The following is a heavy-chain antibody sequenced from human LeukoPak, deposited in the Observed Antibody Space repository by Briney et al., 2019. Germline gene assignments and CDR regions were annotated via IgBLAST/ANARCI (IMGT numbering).Heavy chain of an antibody. V-gene: IGHV3-30-3*01. CDR3: AREGAKRRDGYNYFDY. D-gene: IGHD5-24*01. J-gene: IGHJ4*02. CDR2: ISYDGSNK. CDR1: GFTFSSYA. Sequence: GGSLRLSCVASGFTFSSYAMHWVRQAPGKGLEWVVVISYDGSNKYYADSVKGRFTISRDNSKNTLYLQMNSPRGEDTAVYYCAREGAKRRDGYNYFDYWGQGTLVTVSS.